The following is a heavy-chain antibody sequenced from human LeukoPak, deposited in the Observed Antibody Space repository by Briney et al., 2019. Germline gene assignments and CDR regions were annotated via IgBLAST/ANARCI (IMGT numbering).Heavy chain of an antibody. Sequence: ASVKVSCKASGYTFTGYYMHWVRQAPGQGLEWMGWINPNSGGTNYAQKFQGRVTMTRDTSISTAYMELSRLRSDDTAVYYCARDISYRHATVTTPTSDWGQGTLVTVSS. CDR2: INPNSGGT. CDR1: GYTFTGYY. J-gene: IGHJ4*02. V-gene: IGHV1-2*02. CDR3: ARDISYRHATVTTPTSD. D-gene: IGHD4-11*01.